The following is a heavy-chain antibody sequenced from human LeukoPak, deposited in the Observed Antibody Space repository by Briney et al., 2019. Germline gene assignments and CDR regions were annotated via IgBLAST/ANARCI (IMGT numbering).Heavy chain of an antibody. CDR3: AKDRGYYDSSGYYLY. Sequence: GGSLRLSCATSGFTFTTYGIHWVRQAPGKGLEWVAFIRSDGGKKYYADSVKGRFTISRDNSKNTLYLQMNSLRAEDTAVYYCAKDRGYYDSSGYYLYWGQGTLVTVSS. D-gene: IGHD3-22*01. CDR1: GFTFTTYG. V-gene: IGHV3-30*02. J-gene: IGHJ4*02. CDR2: IRSDGGKK.